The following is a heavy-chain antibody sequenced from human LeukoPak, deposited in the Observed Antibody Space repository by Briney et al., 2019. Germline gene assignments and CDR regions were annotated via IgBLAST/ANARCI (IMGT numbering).Heavy chain of an antibody. V-gene: IGHV4-59*12. CDR2: IHYSGST. J-gene: IGHJ3*02. D-gene: IGHD2-2*01. Sequence: PSETLSLTCTVSGGSISSYYWSWIRQPPGKGLEWIGYIHYSGSTNYNPSLKSRVTISVDTSKNQFSLKLSSVTAADTAVYYCARGPPDCSSTSCYAFDAFDIWGQGTMVTVSS. CDR1: GGSISSYY. CDR3: ARGPPDCSSTSCYAFDAFDI.